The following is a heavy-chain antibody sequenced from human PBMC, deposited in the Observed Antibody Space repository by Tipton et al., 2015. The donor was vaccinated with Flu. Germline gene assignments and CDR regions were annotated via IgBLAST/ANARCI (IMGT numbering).Heavy chain of an antibody. V-gene: IGHV1-46*01. CDR3: AAQDPQIRSLDY. J-gene: IGHJ4*02. Sequence: QLVQSGAEARKPGASVKASCKASGYTVTNYYLHWVRQAPGQGLEWMGIINPTTFGTTYAQNFQDRVTMTLDSSTSTAYMEATGLRSEDSAVYYCAAQDPQIRSLDYWGQGTLVTVSS. D-gene: IGHD1-26*01. CDR2: INPTTFGT. CDR1: GYTVTNYY.